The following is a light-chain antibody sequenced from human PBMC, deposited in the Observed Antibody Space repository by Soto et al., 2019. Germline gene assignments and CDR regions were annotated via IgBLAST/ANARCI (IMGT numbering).Light chain of an antibody. V-gene: IGKV3-20*01. CDR3: QQYGSSPYT. Sequence: ETVLTQSPGTLSLSPGERATLSCRASQSISSSYLAWYQQKPGQAPRLLIYGTSNRATGIPDRFSGSGSGTDFTLTISRLEPEDFAVYFCQQYGSSPYTFGQGTKVDIK. J-gene: IGKJ2*01. CDR2: GTS. CDR1: QSISSSY.